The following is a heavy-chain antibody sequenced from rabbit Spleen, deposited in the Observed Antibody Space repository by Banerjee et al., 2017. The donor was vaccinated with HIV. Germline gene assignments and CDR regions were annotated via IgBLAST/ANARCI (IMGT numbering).Heavy chain of an antibody. V-gene: IGHV1S45*01. CDR2: IDTNDGDT. J-gene: IGHJ2*01. CDR3: ARNYVNAFDP. D-gene: IGHD1-1*01. CDR1: GFSFSSNW. Sequence: LEESGGGLVKPGGTLTLTCTVSGFSFSSNWICWVRQAPGKGLEWIACIDTNDGDTDYANWPKGRFTISKTSSTTVTLQMTSLTAADTATNFCARNYVNAFDPWGQGTLVTVS.